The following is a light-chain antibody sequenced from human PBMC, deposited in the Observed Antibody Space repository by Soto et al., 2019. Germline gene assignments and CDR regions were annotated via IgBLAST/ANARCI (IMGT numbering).Light chain of an antibody. CDR3: QQYNAYSQA. J-gene: IGKJ1*01. V-gene: IGKV1-5*03. CDR2: QAS. Sequence: DIQMTQSPSILCASEGDRVNITCRASESVRRWFAWYQQKLGRTPKLIIYQASTLETGVPSRFSGSGSGTEFTLTISSLQPDDFATYYRQQYNAYSQAFGQGTKVEIK. CDR1: ESVRRW.